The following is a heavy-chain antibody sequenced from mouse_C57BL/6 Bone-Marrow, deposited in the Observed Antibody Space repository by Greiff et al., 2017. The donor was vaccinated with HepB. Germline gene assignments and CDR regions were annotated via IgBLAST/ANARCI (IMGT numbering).Heavy chain of an antibody. CDR3: ARWGTTVGYWYFDV. D-gene: IGHD1-1*01. J-gene: IGHJ1*03. Sequence: VKLQQPGAELVKPGASVKMSCKASGYTFTSYWITWVKQRPGQGLDWIGDIDPGSGSTNYNEKFKSKATLTVDTSSSTAYMQLSSLTSEDSAVYYCARWGTTVGYWYFDVWGTGTTVTVSS. V-gene: IGHV1-55*01. CDR1: GYTFTSYW. CDR2: IDPGSGST.